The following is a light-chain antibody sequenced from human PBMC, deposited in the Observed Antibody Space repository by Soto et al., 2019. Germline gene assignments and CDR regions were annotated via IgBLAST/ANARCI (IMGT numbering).Light chain of an antibody. CDR1: SSNIGGNS. CDR2: DDN. Sequence: QSVMTQPPSVSAAPGQKVTISCSGSSSNIGGNSVSWYQQLPGTAPKLLIYDDNKRPSGIPDRFSGSKSGTAGSLAISGLQSEDEAHYYCAAWDDSLKAMLFGGGTKLTVL. V-gene: IGLV1-51*01. CDR3: AAWDDSLKAML. J-gene: IGLJ3*02.